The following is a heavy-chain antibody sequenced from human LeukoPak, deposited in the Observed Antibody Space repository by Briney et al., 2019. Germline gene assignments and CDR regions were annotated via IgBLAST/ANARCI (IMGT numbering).Heavy chain of an antibody. CDR2: YSGGST. D-gene: IGHD4-23*01. J-gene: IGHJ4*02. CDR1: GFTVSSNY. CDR3: AKAPAEFVVGYGGNSVY. V-gene: IGHV3-53*05. Sequence: GGSLRLSCAASGFTVSSNYMIYSGGSTFYADSVKGRFTISRDNSKNTLYLQMNSLRAEDTAVYYCAKAPAEFVVGYGGNSVYWGQGTLVTVSS.